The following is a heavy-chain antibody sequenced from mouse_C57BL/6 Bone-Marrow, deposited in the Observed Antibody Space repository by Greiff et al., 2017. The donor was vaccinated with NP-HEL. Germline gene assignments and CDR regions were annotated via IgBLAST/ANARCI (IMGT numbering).Heavy chain of an antibody. CDR3: TRWSYGSSPYAMDY. D-gene: IGHD1-1*01. V-gene: IGHV1-64*01. CDR1: GYTFTSYW. Sequence: QVQLQQPGAELVKPGASVKLSCKASGYTFTSYWMHWVKQRPGQGLEWIGMIHPNSGSTNYNEKFKSKATLTVDKSSSTAYMELRSLTSEDSAVYYCTRWSYGSSPYAMDYWGQGTSVTVSS. J-gene: IGHJ4*01. CDR2: IHPNSGST.